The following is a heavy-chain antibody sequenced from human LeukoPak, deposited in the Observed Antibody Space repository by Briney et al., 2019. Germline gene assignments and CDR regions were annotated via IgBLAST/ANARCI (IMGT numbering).Heavy chain of an antibody. CDR1: GFTFSSYT. Sequence: GGSLRLSCAASGFTFSSYTMNWVRQAPGKGLVWVSRMNSDGSRRTYADSVKGRFTISRDNAKNTLYLQMDSLRDEDTAVYYCARGLLTQSTITMGYWGQGTLVTVSS. CDR2: MNSDGSRR. D-gene: IGHD4-11*01. V-gene: IGHV3-74*01. J-gene: IGHJ4*02. CDR3: ARGLLTQSTITMGY.